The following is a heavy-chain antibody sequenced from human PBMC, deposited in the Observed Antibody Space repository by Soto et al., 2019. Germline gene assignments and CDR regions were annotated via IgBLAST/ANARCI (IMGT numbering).Heavy chain of an antibody. D-gene: IGHD3-16*01. CDR1: GDSLSGGTKY. Sequence: LSLTCTVSGDSLSGGTKYWNWVRQPPGKDLEWIGYIYHGGTTKYNLSLKSRVTISQDTSKNQFSLEIHSVVPSDTAVYYCAGDWGPYWFDPWGQGMVVTVSS. CDR3: AGDWGPYWFDP. J-gene: IGHJ5*02. V-gene: IGHV4-61*01. CDR2: IYHGGTT.